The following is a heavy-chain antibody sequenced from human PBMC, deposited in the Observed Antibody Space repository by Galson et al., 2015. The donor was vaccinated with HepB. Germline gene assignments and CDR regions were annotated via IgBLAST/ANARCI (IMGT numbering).Heavy chain of an antibody. CDR2: ISYDGSNK. CDR1: GFTFSSYG. V-gene: IGHV3-30*18. Sequence: SLRLSCAASGFTFSSYGMHWVRQAPGKGLEWVAVISYDGSNKYYADSVKGRFTISRDNSKNTLCLQMNSLRAEDTAVYYCAKEAPKERKSIAVAGRGFDYWGQGTLVTVSS. D-gene: IGHD6-19*01. CDR3: AKEAPKERKSIAVAGRGFDY. J-gene: IGHJ4*02.